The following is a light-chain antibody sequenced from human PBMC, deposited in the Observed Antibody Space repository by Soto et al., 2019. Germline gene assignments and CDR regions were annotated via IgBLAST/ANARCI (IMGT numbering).Light chain of an antibody. CDR3: QVWDSSSDHGV. V-gene: IGLV3-21*04. J-gene: IGLJ3*02. Sequence: SYELTQPPSLSAAPGKTARITCGGNNIGSKNVHWYQQKPGHAPVLLIFYDGDRPSGIPERFSDSNSGNTATLTINRVEAGDEADYYCQVWDSSSDHGVFGGGTKLTVL. CDR2: YDG. CDR1: NIGSKN.